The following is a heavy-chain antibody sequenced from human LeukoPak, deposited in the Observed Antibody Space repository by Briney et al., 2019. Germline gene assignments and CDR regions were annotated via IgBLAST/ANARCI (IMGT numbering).Heavy chain of an antibody. CDR1: GYSISSGYY. CDR2: MYHSGST. D-gene: IGHD6-13*01. V-gene: IGHV4-38-2*01. J-gene: IGHJ6*03. CDR3: ARVVRQQLGRYYYFYMDV. Sequence: SETLSLTCAVSGYSISSGYYWGWIRQPPGKGLEWIGSMYHSGSTYYNPSLRSRVTISTDTSKNQFSLKLSSVTAADTAVYYCARVVRQQLGRYYYFYMDVWGKGTTVTVSS.